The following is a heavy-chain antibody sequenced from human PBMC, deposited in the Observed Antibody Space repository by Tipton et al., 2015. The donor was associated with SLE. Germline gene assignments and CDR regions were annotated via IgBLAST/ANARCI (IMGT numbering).Heavy chain of an antibody. Sequence: TLSLPCTVSGGSISSRSDDWGWIRQPPGKGLEWVGCIYDTGNNSYNPSLKSRVTIPEDASRNQFSLKLTSVTAADTAVYYCVGWGSSGYYYGFDYWGQGTLVTVSS. J-gene: IGHJ4*02. D-gene: IGHD3-22*01. CDR3: VGWGSSGYYYGFDY. CDR1: GGSISSRSDD. V-gene: IGHV4-39*01. CDR2: IYDTGNN.